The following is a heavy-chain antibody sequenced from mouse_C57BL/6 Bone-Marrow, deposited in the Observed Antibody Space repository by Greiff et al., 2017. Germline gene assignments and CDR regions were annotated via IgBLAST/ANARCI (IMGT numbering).Heavy chain of an antibody. V-gene: IGHV3-1*01. D-gene: IGHD2-5*01. CDR2: ISYSGST. Sequence: EVQLVESGPGMVKPSQSLSLTCTVTGYSITSGYDWHWIRHFPGNKLEWMGYISYSGSTNYNPSLKSRISITHDTSKNHFFLKLHSVTTEDKATYYCARETYYSNYYAMDYWGQGTSVTVSS. CDR3: ARETYYSNYYAMDY. J-gene: IGHJ4*01. CDR1: GYSITSGYD.